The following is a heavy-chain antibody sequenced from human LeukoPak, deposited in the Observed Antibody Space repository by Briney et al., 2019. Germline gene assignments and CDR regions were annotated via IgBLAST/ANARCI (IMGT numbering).Heavy chain of an antibody. J-gene: IGHJ4*02. CDR2: TYDKSNWYN. CDR1: GDSFSTNSGG. D-gene: IGHD5-24*01. CDR3: ARGWLQSGFDY. V-gene: IGHV6-1*01. Sequence: SQTLSLTCAISGDSFSTNSGGWHWIRQSPSRGLEWLGRTYDKSNWYNDYAVSVKSRITINPDTSKNQFSLQLNSVTPEDTAVYYCARGWLQSGFDYWGQGTLVTVSS.